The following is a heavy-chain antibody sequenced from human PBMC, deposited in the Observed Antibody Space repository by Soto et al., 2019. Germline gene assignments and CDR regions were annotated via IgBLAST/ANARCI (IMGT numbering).Heavy chain of an antibody. CDR1: GGTFSSYA. CDR2: IIPIFGTA. J-gene: IGHJ5*02. CDR3: AISSEDFDLPRGFDP. V-gene: IGHV1-69*13. Sequence: ASVKVSCKASGGTFSSYAISWVRQAPGQGLEWMGGIIPIFGTANYAQKFQGRVTITADESTSTAYMELSSLRSEDTPVYYCAISSEDFDLPRGFDPWGQGTLVTVSS. D-gene: IGHD3-9*01.